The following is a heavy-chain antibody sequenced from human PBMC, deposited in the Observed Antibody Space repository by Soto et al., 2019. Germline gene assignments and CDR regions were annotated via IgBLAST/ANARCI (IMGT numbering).Heavy chain of an antibody. CDR2: IYYSGST. CDR3: AREALDKQLEPYYYYYYYMDV. J-gene: IGHJ6*03. D-gene: IGHD1-1*01. V-gene: IGHV4-30-4*02. Sequence: PSETLALTCTVSGASVCSGDYYWSWIRQPPGKGLEWIGYIYYSGSTYYNPSLKSRVTISVDTSISTAYMELSRLRSDDTAVYYCAREALDKQLEPYYYYYYYMDVWGKGTTVTV. CDR1: GASVCSGDYY.